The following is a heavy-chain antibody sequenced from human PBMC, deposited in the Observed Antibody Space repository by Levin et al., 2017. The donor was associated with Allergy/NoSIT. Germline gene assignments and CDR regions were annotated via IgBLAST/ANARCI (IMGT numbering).Heavy chain of an antibody. J-gene: IGHJ4*02. V-gene: IGHV4-39*07. CDR2: IYYSGST. CDR1: GGSISSSSYY. Sequence: SETLSLTCTVSGGSISSSSYYWGWIRQPPGKGLEWIGSIYYSGSTYYNPSLKSRVTISVDTSKNQFSLKLSSVTAADTAVYYCAEGFIAAASGVPRTRPKMGFDYWGQGTLVTVSS. CDR3: AEGFIAAASGVPRTRPKMGFDY. D-gene: IGHD6-13*01.